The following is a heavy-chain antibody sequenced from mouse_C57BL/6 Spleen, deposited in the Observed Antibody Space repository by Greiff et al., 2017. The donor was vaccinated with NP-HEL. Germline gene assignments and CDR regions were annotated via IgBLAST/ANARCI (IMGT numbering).Heavy chain of an antibody. CDR1: GYTFTSYW. CDR3: ARRGELGYWYFDV. D-gene: IGHD4-1*01. CDR2: IDPNSGGT. Sequence: QVQLKQPGAELVKPGASVKLSCKASGYTFTSYWMHWVKQRPGRGLEWIGRIDPNSGGTKYNEKFKSKATLTVDKPSSTAYMQLSSLTSEDSAVYYCARRGELGYWYFDVWGTGTTVTVSS. J-gene: IGHJ1*03. V-gene: IGHV1-72*01.